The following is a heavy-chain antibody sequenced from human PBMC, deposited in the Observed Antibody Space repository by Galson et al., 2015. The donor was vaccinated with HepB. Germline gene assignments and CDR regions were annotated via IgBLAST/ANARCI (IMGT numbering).Heavy chain of an antibody. CDR2: ISYDGSNK. CDR3: AKDSGYYDFWSGSYTRGHFDY. CDR1: GFTFSSYG. V-gene: IGHV3-30*18. J-gene: IGHJ4*02. Sequence: SLRLSCAASGFTFSSYGMHWVRQAPGKGLEWVAVISYDGSNKYYADSVKGRFTISRDNSKNTLYLQMNSLRAEDTAVYYCAKDSGYYDFWSGSYTRGHFDYWGQGTLVTVSS. D-gene: IGHD3-3*01.